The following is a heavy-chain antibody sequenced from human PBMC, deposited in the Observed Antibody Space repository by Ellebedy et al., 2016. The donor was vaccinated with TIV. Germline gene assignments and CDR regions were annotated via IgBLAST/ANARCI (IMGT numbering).Heavy chain of an antibody. D-gene: IGHD1-26*01. Sequence: GESLKISXAASGFTFSSYGMHWVRQAPGKGLEWVAVISYDGSNKYYADSVKGRFTISRDNSKNTLYLQMNSLRAEDTAVYYCAKDLGKGLSYSGSYRGGRPNPRLNFDYWGQGTLVTVSS. V-gene: IGHV3-30*18. CDR2: ISYDGSNK. J-gene: IGHJ4*02. CDR1: GFTFSSYG. CDR3: AKDLGKGLSYSGSYRGGRPNPRLNFDY.